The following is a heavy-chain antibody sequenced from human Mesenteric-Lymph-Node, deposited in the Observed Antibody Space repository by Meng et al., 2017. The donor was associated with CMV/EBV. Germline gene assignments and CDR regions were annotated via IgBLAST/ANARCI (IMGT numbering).Heavy chain of an antibody. J-gene: IGHJ4*02. V-gene: IGHV4-61*01. Sequence: SETLSLTCTVSGDSVTSGSYYWTWIRQPPVKGLEYIGSIHYSGITFYNPSLKSRVTISVDTSKSQFSLRLSSVTATDTAMYYCARQYSSGWYYFDSWGQGTLVTVSS. CDR2: IHYSGIT. CDR1: GDSVTSGSYY. CDR3: ARQYSSGWYYFDS. D-gene: IGHD6-19*01.